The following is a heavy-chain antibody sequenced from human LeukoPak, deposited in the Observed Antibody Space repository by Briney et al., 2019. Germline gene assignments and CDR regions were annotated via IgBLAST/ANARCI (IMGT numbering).Heavy chain of an antibody. V-gene: IGHV1-69*05. D-gene: IGHD3-22*01. CDR1: GGTFSSYA. Sequence: SVKVSCKASGGTFSSYAISWVRQAPGQGLEWMGGIIPIFGTANYAQKFQGRVTITTDESTSTAYMELSSLRSEDTAVYYCARAMKVYDSTFDYWGQGTLVTVSS. J-gene: IGHJ4*02. CDR2: IIPIFGTA. CDR3: ARAMKVYDSTFDY.